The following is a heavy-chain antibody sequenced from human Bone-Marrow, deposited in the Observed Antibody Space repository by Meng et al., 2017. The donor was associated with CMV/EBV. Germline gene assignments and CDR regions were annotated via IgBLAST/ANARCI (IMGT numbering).Heavy chain of an antibody. V-gene: IGHV3-30*04. J-gene: IGHJ6*02. CDR2: ISYDGTNK. CDR1: GFSFINYA. CDR3: AKGSTVTLYYYYYGMDV. D-gene: IGHD4-11*01. Sequence: GGSLRLSCAASGFSFINYAMHWARQPPGKGLEWVTVISYDGTNKYYADSVKGRFTISRDNSKNTLYLQMNSLRAEDTAVYYCAKGSTVTLYYYYYGMDVWGQGNTVNVAS.